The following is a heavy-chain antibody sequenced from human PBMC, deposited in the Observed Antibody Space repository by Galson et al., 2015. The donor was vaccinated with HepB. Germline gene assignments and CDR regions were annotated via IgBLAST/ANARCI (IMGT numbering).Heavy chain of an antibody. CDR1: GGTFSSYA. J-gene: IGHJ4*02. V-gene: IGHV1-69*13. D-gene: IGHD5-24*01. CDR3: ASGRMGGYNWGY. Sequence: SVKVSCKASGGTFSSYAISWVRQAPGQGLEWMGGIIPIFGTANYAQKFQGRVTITADESTSTAYMELSSLRSEDTAVYYCASGRMGGYNWGYWGQGTLVTVSS. CDR2: IIPIFGTA.